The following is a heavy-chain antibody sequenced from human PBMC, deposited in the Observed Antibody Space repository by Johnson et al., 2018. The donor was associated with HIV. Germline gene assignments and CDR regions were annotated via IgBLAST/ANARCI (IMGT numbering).Heavy chain of an antibody. V-gene: IGHV3-30*02. CDR1: GFTFSSYG. D-gene: IGHD5-18*01. CDR3: AKDLQLWAPSSAFDI. J-gene: IGHJ3*02. CDR2: IRYDGSNK. Sequence: QVQLVESGGDLVQPGGSLRLSCAASGFTFSSYGMHWVRQAPGKGLEWVAFIRYDGSNKYYADSVKGRFTISRDNSKNTLYLQMNSLRAEDTAVYYCAKDLQLWAPSSAFDIWGQGTMVTVSS.